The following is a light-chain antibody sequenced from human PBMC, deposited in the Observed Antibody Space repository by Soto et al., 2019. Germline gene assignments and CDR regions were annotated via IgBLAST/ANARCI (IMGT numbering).Light chain of an antibody. CDR1: QSVSSSY. J-gene: IGKJ1*01. Sequence: EIVLTQSPGTLSLSPGERATLSCRASQSVSSSYLAWYQQKPGQAPGLLIYGASSRATDIPDRFSGSGSGTDFTLTISRLEPEDFAVYYCQQYNAWPRTFGQGTKVEIK. CDR2: GAS. CDR3: QQYNAWPRT. V-gene: IGKV3-20*01.